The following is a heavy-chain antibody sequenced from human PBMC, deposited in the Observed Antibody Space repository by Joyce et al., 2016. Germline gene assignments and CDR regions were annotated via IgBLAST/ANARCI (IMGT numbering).Heavy chain of an antibody. CDR1: GFTFSNYG. J-gene: IGHJ4*02. CDR2: ISYDGSNK. CDR3: ARALGWDSNSCHDY. V-gene: IGHV3-30*03. Sequence: QVQLVESGGGVVQPGRSLRLSCAASGFTFSNYGMHWVSQAPGKGLEWVAVISYDGSNKYYVDSVKGRFTISRDNSKNTLYLQMNSLRPEDTAVYYCARALGWDSNSCHDYWGQGTLVTVSS. D-gene: IGHD6-13*01.